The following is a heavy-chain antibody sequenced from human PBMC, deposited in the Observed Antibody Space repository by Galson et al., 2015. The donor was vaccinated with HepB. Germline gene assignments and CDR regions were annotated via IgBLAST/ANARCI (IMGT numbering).Heavy chain of an antibody. CDR1: GFTFDDHA. CDR3: AKDPGSSDDGYHYYGMDV. Sequence: SLGLACAAPGFTFDDHALHWVGQPPGKGLECVSGISWNSGRRDYADSVQGRVAISRDYAKDSLYLEMHSLRPEDTALYYCAKDPGSSDDGYHYYGMDVWGQGTTVTVSS. V-gene: IGHV3-9*01. J-gene: IGHJ6*02. D-gene: IGHD6-25*01. CDR2: ISWNSGRR.